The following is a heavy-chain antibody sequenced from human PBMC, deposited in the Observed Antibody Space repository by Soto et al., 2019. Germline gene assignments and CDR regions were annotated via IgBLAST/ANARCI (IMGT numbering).Heavy chain of an antibody. J-gene: IGHJ5*02. CDR2: ISGSGGST. CDR1: GFTFSSYA. CDR3: AKHVLLWFGESPPLFDP. D-gene: IGHD3-10*01. Sequence: EVQLLESGGGLVQPGGSLRLSCAASGFTFSSYAMSWVRQAPGKGLEWVSAISGSGGSTYYADSVKGRFTISRDNSKNTLYLQMNSLRAEDTAVYYCAKHVLLWFGESPPLFDPRGQGTLVTVFS. V-gene: IGHV3-23*01.